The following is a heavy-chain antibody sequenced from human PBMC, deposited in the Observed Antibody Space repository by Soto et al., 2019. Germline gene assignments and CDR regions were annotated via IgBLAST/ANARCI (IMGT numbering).Heavy chain of an antibody. CDR1: GASISNTNW. CDR3: AIPGAGDFDY. Sequence: QVQLKESGPGLVEPSGTLSLTCAVSGASISNTNWWSWVRQPHGKGLEWIGAIYHSGTTNCDPSRKGPVTISVDKSKNQFSLLWGSGTAADTAVYYCAIPGAGDFDYCGHGTLVTVSS. J-gene: IGHJ4*01. V-gene: IGHV4-4*02. D-gene: IGHD6-13*01. CDR2: IYHSGTT.